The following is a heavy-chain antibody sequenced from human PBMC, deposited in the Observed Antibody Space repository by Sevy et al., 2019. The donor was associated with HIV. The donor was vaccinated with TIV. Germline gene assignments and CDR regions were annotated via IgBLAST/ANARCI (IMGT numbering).Heavy chain of an antibody. CDR1: GFTFSSYA. D-gene: IGHD2-2*02. V-gene: IGHV3-30*04. CDR2: ISYDGSNK. J-gene: IGHJ6*02. Sequence: GGSLRLSCAASGFTFSSYAMHWVRQAPGKGLEWVAVISYDGSNKYYADSVKGRFTISRDNSKNTLYLQMNSLRAEDRAVYYCARARIVVVPAAILGYYYYGMDVWGQGTTVTVSS. CDR3: ARARIVVVPAAILGYYYYGMDV.